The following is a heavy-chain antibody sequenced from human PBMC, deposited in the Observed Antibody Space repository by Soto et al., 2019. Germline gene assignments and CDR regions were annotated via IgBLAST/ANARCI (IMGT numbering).Heavy chain of an antibody. CDR2: IYPGDSDT. Sequence: LGGSLKISFKCSGYSFTSYWIGWLRQMPGKGLEWMGIIYPGDSDTRYSPSFQGQVTISDDKSISTAYLQWSSLKASDTAMYYCARRGQWLAYNWFDPWGQGTLVTVSS. D-gene: IGHD6-19*01. J-gene: IGHJ5*02. V-gene: IGHV5-51*01. CDR3: ARRGQWLAYNWFDP. CDR1: GYSFTSYW.